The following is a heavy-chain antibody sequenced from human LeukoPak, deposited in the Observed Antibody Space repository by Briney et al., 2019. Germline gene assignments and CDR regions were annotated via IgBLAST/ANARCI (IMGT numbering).Heavy chain of an antibody. V-gene: IGHV3-33*01. Sequence: SLRLSCAASGFTFSSYGMHWVRQAPGKGLEWVAVIWYDGSNKYYADSVKGRFTISRDNSKNTLYLQMNSLRAEDTAVYYCAREGKLTVGFDYWGQGTLVTVSS. J-gene: IGHJ4*02. CDR3: AREGKLTVGFDY. CDR1: GFTFSSYG. D-gene: IGHD3-10*01. CDR2: IWYDGSNK.